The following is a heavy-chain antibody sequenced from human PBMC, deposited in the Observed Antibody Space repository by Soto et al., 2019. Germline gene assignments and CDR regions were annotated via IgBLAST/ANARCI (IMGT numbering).Heavy chain of an antibody. V-gene: IGHV3-15*01. CDR1: GFTFSNAW. Sequence: PGGSLRLSCAASGFTFSNAWMSWVRQAPGKGLEWVGRIKSKTDGGTTDYAAPVKGRFTISRDDSKNTLYLQMNSLKTDDTAVYYCTTGGNSTYYDFWSGYYRSFYYWGQGTLVTVSS. D-gene: IGHD3-3*01. CDR2: IKSKTDGGTT. CDR3: TTGGNSTYYDFWSGYYRSFYY. J-gene: IGHJ4*02.